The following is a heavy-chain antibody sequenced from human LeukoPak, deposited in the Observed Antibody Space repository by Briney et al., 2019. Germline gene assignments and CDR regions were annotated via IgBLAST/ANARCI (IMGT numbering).Heavy chain of an antibody. CDR1: GGSFSDGY. Sequence: PSETLSLTCTVYGGSFSDGYWSWVRQPPGEGLQWIGEINPGGSTNKNPSLQSRLIMSVDTSKNQFSLNLTSVTAADTAVYYCARVHGHNLGTLDYWGPGILVTVTS. J-gene: IGHJ4*02. CDR2: INPGGST. CDR3: ARVHGHNLGTLDY. V-gene: IGHV4-34*01. D-gene: IGHD5-24*01.